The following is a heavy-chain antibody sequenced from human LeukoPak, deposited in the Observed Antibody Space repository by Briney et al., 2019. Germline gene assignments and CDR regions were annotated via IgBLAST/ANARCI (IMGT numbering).Heavy chain of an antibody. J-gene: IGHJ4*02. D-gene: IGHD5-18*01. CDR2: INWNGAST. V-gene: IGHV3-20*04. CDR1: GFTFDDYG. Sequence: GGSLRLSCVASGFTFDDYGMGWVRQAPGKGLEWVSGINWNGASTGYADSVRGRFTISRDNAKNSLYLQMNSLRGEDTALYYCARARTGYSFGYAFDFWGQGTLVTVSS. CDR3: ARARTGYSFGYAFDF.